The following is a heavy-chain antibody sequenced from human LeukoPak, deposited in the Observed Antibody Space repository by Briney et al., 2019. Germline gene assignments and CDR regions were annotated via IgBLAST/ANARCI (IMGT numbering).Heavy chain of an antibody. J-gene: IGHJ4*02. CDR1: GYTFTSYG. D-gene: IGHD5-12*01. CDR2: ISAYNGNT. Sequence: GASVKVSCKASGYTFTSYGISWVRQAPGQGLEWMGWISAYNGNTNYAQKLQGRVTMTTDTSTSTAYMELRSLRSDDTAVYYCARSGEWLRFSASAWYYFDYWGQGTLVTVSS. V-gene: IGHV1-18*01. CDR3: ARSGEWLRFSASAWYYFDY.